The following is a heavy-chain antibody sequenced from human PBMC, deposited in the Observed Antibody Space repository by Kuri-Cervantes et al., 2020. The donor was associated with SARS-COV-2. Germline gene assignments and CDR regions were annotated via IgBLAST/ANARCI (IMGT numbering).Heavy chain of an antibody. CDR2: ISSSSGYI. V-gene: IGHV3-21*01. CDR1: GFTFSSYS. J-gene: IGHJ4*02. Sequence: GGSLRLSCAASGFTFSSYSMNWVRQAPGKGLEWVSSISSSSGYIYYADSVKGRFTISRDNAKNSLYLQMNSLRAEDTAVYYCASRRFHEGATGIDYWGQGTLVTVSS. D-gene: IGHD1-26*01. CDR3: ASRRFHEGATGIDY.